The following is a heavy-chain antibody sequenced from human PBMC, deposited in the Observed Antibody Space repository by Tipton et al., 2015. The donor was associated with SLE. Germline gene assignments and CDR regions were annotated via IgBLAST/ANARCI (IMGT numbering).Heavy chain of an antibody. J-gene: IGHJ6*02. D-gene: IGHD3-16*01. CDR1: GGSISSQF. CDR2: IHYSGST. CDR3: ARDWGTSPAYFGMDV. Sequence: TLSLTCTISGGSISSQFWSWIRQPPGKGLEWIGHIHYSGSTNSNPSLKSRVTMSLDRSNNQFSLKLRFVTAADTAVYYCARDWGTSPAYFGMDVWGQGTTVPVSS. V-gene: IGHV4-59*11.